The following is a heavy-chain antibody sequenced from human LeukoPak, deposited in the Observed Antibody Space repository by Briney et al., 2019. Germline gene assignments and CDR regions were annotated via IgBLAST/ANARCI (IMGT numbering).Heavy chain of an antibody. J-gene: IGHJ4*02. V-gene: IGHV3-23*01. CDR1: GFTFNTYA. D-gene: IGHD3-10*01. CDR2: IVGSGDST. Sequence: QPGGSLRLSCAASGFTFNTYAMSWVRQAPGKGLEWVSTIVGSGDSTYYADSVKGRFTISRDNSKNTVYLQTNSLRAEDTAVYYCAKGFCFGSGSYRYFDYWGQGTLVTVSS. CDR3: AKGFCFGSGSYRYFDY.